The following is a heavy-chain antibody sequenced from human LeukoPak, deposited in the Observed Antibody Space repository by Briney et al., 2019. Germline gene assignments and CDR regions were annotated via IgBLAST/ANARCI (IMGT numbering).Heavy chain of an antibody. CDR3: ARAPGSYDSSGYLYWYFDL. CDR2: INPSGST. D-gene: IGHD3-22*01. J-gene: IGHJ2*01. CDR1: GESLSDYY. V-gene: IGHV4-34*01. Sequence: SETLSLTCAVYGESLSDYYWNWFRQPPGKGLEWIAEINPSGSTRYNPSLKSRVTISVDTSKNQFSLKLTSVTAADTAVYFCARAPGSYDSSGYLYWYFDLWGRGTRVTVSS.